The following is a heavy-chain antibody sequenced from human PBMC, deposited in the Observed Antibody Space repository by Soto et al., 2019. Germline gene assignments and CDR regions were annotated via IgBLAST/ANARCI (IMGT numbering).Heavy chain of an antibody. D-gene: IGHD2-2*01. Sequence: GASVKVSCKASGYTFTSYYMHWVRQAPGQGLEWMGIINPSGGSTSYAQKFQGRVTMTRDTSTSTVYMGLSSLRSEDTAVYYCARVPLEYQLPKGGPYYYGMDVWGQGTTVTVSS. CDR3: ARVPLEYQLPKGGPYYYGMDV. CDR2: INPSGGST. V-gene: IGHV1-46*01. CDR1: GYTFTSYY. J-gene: IGHJ6*02.